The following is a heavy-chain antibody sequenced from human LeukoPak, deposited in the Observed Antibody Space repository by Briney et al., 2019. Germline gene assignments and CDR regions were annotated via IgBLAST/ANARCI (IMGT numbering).Heavy chain of an antibody. Sequence: HPSETLSLTCPVSGGSISSGVYYWSWIRQHPGKGLEWIGYIYYSGRTYYNSSLKSRVTISVDTSKNQFSLKLSSVTAADTAVYYCARGIGWLQLSYFDYWGQGTLVTVSS. J-gene: IGHJ4*02. CDR3: ARGIGWLQLSYFDY. V-gene: IGHV4-31*03. CDR2: IYYSGRT. CDR1: GGSISSGVYY. D-gene: IGHD5-24*01.